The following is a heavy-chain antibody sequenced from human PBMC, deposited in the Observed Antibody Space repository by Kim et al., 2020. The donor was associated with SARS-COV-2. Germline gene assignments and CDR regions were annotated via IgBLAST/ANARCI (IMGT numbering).Heavy chain of an antibody. Sequence: SETLSLTCTVSGGSISSGGYYWSWIRQHPGKGLEWIGYIYYSGSTYYNPSLKSRVTISVDTSKNQFSLKLSSVTAADTAVFYCARELLMGSALIDAFDIWGQGTMVTVSS. V-gene: IGHV4-31*03. CDR2: IYYSGST. D-gene: IGHD6-6*01. J-gene: IGHJ3*02. CDR3: ARELLMGSALIDAFDI. CDR1: GGSISSGGYY.